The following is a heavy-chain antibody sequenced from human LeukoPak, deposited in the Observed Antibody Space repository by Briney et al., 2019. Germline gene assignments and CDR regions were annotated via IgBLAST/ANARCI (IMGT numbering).Heavy chain of an antibody. J-gene: IGHJ4*02. CDR2: IYSGGST. CDR3: AGHDYGTVFDY. D-gene: IGHD4-17*01. V-gene: IGHV3-53*01. CDR1: GFTVSSNY. Sequence: PGRSLRLSCAASGFTVSSNYMSWVRQAPGKGLEWVSVIYSGGSTYYADSVKGRFTISRDNSKNTLYLQMSSLRAEDTAVYYCAGHDYGTVFDYWGQGTLVTVSS.